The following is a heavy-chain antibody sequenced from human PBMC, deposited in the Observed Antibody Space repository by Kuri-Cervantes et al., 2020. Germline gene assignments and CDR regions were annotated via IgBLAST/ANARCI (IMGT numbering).Heavy chain of an antibody. J-gene: IGHJ6*02. D-gene: IGHD6-6*01. CDR3: ARDSSSYYYYGMDV. V-gene: IGHV4-61*10. CDR2: IYYSGST. CDR1: AGSISSGSYY. Sequence: LRLSCTVSAGSISSGSYYWSWTRQPAGKGLEWIGYIYYSGSTNYNPSLKSRVTISVDTSKNQLSLKLSSVTAADTAVYYCARDSSSYYYYGMDVWGQGTTVTVSS.